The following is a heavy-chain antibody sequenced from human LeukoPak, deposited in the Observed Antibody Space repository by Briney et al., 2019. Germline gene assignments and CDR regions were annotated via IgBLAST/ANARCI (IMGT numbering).Heavy chain of an antibody. V-gene: IGHV3-7*05. CDR2: IKQDGSEK. D-gene: IGHD4-17*01. CDR3: VREYGDYQAPFDY. J-gene: IGHJ4*02. Sequence: GGSLRLSCAASGFSLGTYWMSWVRQAPGKGLEGVANIKQDGSEKPYGDSVRGRFTISRDNAKNELYLQMHSLRVEDTAAYYCVREYGDYQAPFDYWGQGTLVTVSS. CDR1: GFSLGTYW.